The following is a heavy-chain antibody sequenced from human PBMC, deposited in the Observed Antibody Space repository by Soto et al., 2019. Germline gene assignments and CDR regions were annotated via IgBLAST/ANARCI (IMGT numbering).Heavy chain of an antibody. CDR3: ARHRRETGTYAQPLDY. J-gene: IGHJ4*02. Sequence: SETLSLTCTFSCGSIISGSYYWAWVRQPPGKGLEWIGAIYYTGNTYYNPSLKSRVTISVDTSKNHFSLTLSSVTAADTAVYFCARHRRETGTYAQPLDYWGQGTLVTVSS. V-gene: IGHV4-39*01. CDR1: CGSIISGSYY. CDR2: IYYTGNT. D-gene: IGHD1-1*01.